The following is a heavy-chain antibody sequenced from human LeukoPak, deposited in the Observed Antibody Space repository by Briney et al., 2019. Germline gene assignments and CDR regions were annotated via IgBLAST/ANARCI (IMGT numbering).Heavy chain of an antibody. D-gene: IGHD6-13*01. CDR1: GYTFTSYG. Sequence: ASVKVSCKASGYTFTSYGISWVRQAPGQGLEWMGWISAYNGNTNYAQKLQGRVTITADKSTSTAYMELSSLRSEDTAVYYCARDHAAAAGTSFDYWGQGTLVTVSS. CDR3: ARDHAAAAGTSFDY. V-gene: IGHV1-18*01. CDR2: ISAYNGNT. J-gene: IGHJ4*02.